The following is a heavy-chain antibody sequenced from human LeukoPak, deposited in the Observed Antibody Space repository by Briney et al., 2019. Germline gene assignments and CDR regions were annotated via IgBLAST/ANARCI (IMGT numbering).Heavy chain of an antibody. J-gene: IGHJ5*02. CDR3: ARGHYDSSGYYHLMPSVNWFDP. D-gene: IGHD3-22*01. CDR1: GGSISSSSYY. CDR2: IYYSGST. Sequence: SETLSLTCTVSGGSISSSSYYWGWIRQPPGKGLEWIGSIYYSGSTYYNPSLKSRVTISVDTSKNQFSLKLSSVTAADTAVYYCARGHYDSSGYYHLMPSVNWFDPWGQGTLVTVSS. V-gene: IGHV4-39*07.